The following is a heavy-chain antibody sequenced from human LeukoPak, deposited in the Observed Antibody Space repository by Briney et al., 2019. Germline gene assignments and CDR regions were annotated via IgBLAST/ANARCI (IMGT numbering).Heavy chain of an antibody. CDR3: ARDVHSNASKPGWPFDI. Sequence: PGGSLRLSCAASGFTFTYYAMHWVRQAPGKGLEWVGFISNDGDIKYYADSVKGRFTIARDNSKNTLYLQMSSLRADDTAVYYCARDVHSNASKPGWPFDIWGQGTVVTVSS. J-gene: IGHJ3*02. V-gene: IGHV3-30*15. D-gene: IGHD1-1*01. CDR2: ISNDGDIK. CDR1: GFTFTYYA.